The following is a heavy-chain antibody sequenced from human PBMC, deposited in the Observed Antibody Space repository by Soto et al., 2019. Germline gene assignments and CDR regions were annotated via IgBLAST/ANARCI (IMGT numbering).Heavy chain of an antibody. CDR1: GFTFSNAW. V-gene: IGHV3-15*07. CDR2: IKSKTDGGTT. CDR3: TTEYDLRSGYNYWIDY. J-gene: IGHJ4*02. D-gene: IGHD3-3*01. Sequence: GSLRLSCATSGFTFSNAWMNWVRQAPGKGLEWVGRIKSKTDGGTTDYAAPVKGRFTITRDDSKNTLYLQMNSLKTEDTAVYYCTTEYDLRSGYNYWIDYWGQGTLVTVSA.